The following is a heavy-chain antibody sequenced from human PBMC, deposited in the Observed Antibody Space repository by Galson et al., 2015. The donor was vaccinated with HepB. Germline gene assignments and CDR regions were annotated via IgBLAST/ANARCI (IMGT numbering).Heavy chain of an antibody. CDR2: INPSGGYT. CDR3: AAVIAAAGTGLDY. Sequence: SVKVSCKASGYTFTNHFLHWVRQAPGQGLEWLGVINPSGGYTSYAQKFQGRLTMTRDTSTSTVYMELSSLRSEDTAVYYCAAVIAAAGTGLDYWGQGTLVTVSS. V-gene: IGHV1-46*03. D-gene: IGHD6-13*01. CDR1: GYTFTNHF. J-gene: IGHJ4*02.